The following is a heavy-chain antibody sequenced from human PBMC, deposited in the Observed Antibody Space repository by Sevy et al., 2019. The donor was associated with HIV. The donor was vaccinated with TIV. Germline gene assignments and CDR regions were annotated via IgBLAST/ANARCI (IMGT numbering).Heavy chain of an antibody. J-gene: IGHJ4*02. CDR3: ATAPGYYDSAPFDY. Sequence: GGSLRLSCAVSGLTFNNAWMNWVRQAPGTGLQWVGLIKSKIDGETTDYAAPVKGRFPISRDDSKNTLFLQMNSLKIEDTAVYYCATAPGYYDSAPFDYWGPGTLVTVSS. CDR2: IKSKIDGETT. CDR1: GLTFNNAW. V-gene: IGHV3-15*01. D-gene: IGHD3-9*01.